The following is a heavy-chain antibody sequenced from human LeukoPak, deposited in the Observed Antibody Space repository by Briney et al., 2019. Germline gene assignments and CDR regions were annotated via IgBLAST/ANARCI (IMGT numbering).Heavy chain of an antibody. CDR1: GFTFSSYG. D-gene: IGHD3-22*01. J-gene: IGHJ2*01. CDR3: AKNRDRGVPTYYYDSSGSSHFDL. V-gene: IGHV3-30*18. Sequence: PGGSLRLSCAASGFTFSSYGMHWVRQAPGKGLEWVAVISYDGSNKYYADSVKGRFTISRDSSKNTLYLQMNSLRAEDTAVYYCAKNRDRGVPTYYYDSSGSSHFDLWGRGTLVTVSS. CDR2: ISYDGSNK.